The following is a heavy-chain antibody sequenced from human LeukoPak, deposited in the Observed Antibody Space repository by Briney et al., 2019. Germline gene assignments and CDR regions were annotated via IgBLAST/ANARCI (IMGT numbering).Heavy chain of an antibody. J-gene: IGHJ4*02. Sequence: SETLSLTCTVSGGSISSNYCSWIRQPPGKGLEWIGYIYDRGSTNYNPSLKSRVTISVDTSKNQHSLRLSSVTAADTAVYYCARGNSDYILDYWGQGTLVTVSS. CDR2: IYDRGST. D-gene: IGHD4-11*01. CDR3: ARGNSDYILDY. CDR1: GGSISSNY. V-gene: IGHV4-59*01.